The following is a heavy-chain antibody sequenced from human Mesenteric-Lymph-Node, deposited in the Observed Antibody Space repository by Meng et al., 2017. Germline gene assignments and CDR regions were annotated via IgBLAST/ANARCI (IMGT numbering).Heavy chain of an antibody. CDR2: INHSGST. CDR3: ARVRNRYCGGGRCYDDAFDM. Sequence: SETLSLTCAVYGGSFSGYYWSWIRQPPGKGLEWIGEINHSGSTNYNPSLKSRVTISVDTSKNQFSLKLSSVTVADTAVYYCARVRNRYCGGGRCYDDAFDMWGQGTMVTVSS. J-gene: IGHJ3*02. V-gene: IGHV4-34*01. D-gene: IGHD2-15*01. CDR1: GGSFSGYY.